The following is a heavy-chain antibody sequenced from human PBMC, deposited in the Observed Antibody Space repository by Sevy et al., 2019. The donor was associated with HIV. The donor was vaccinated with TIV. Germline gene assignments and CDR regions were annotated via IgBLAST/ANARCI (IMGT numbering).Heavy chain of an antibody. J-gene: IGHJ2*01. D-gene: IGHD3-3*01. CDR2: ISTASSYI. V-gene: IGHV3-21*01. CDR3: ARGPYYDFLYFDL. CDR1: GFTFSYYS. Sequence: GGSLRLSCAASGFTFSYYSMNWVRQAPGKGLEWVSSISTASSYIYYADSLKGRVIISRDNAKNSLYLQMNSLRAEDTAVYYCARGPYYDFLYFDLWGRGTLVTVSS.